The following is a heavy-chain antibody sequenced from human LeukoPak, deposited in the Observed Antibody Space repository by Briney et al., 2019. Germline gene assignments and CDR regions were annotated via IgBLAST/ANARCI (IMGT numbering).Heavy chain of an antibody. Sequence: GGSLRLSCAASGLSFSDAWMSWVRQAPGKGLEWIGRIKSRTAGGTTDYAAPVKGRFTISRDDSQSTLYLQMYTLQIEDTAVYYCTTDASPYCTNGKCYTGGNFDYWGQGILVTVSS. CDR1: GLSFSDAW. V-gene: IGHV3-15*01. CDR2: IKSRTAGGTT. J-gene: IGHJ4*02. D-gene: IGHD2-8*01. CDR3: TTDASPYCTNGKCYTGGNFDY.